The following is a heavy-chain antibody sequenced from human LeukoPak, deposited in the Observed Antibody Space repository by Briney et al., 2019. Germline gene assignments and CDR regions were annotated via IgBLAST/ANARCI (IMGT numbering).Heavy chain of an antibody. J-gene: IGHJ4*02. Sequence: GGSLRLSCAASGFTFSSYEMSWVRQAPGKGLEWVANIKQDGSEKYYVDSVKGRFTISRDNAKNSLYLQMNSLRAEDTAVYYCARDLYRIVVVPHYFDYWGQGTLVTVSS. CDR3: ARDLYRIVVVPHYFDY. V-gene: IGHV3-7*01. CDR1: GFTFSSYE. CDR2: IKQDGSEK. D-gene: IGHD3-22*01.